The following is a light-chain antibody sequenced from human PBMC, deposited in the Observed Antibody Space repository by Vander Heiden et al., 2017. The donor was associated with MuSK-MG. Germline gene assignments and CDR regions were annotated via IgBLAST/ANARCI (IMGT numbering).Light chain of an antibody. Sequence: DIQMTQSPSSLSASVGDRVTITCRASQSISSYLNWYQQKPGKAPNLLIYAASSLQSGVPSRFSGSESGTDFTLTISSLQPEDIATYYCQETYSIAITFGQGRRLEIK. CDR2: AAS. J-gene: IGKJ5*01. CDR3: QETYSIAIT. CDR1: QSISSY. V-gene: IGKV1-39*01.